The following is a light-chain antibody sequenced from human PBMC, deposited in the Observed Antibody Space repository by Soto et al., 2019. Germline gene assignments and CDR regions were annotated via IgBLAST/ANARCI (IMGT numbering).Light chain of an antibody. CDR1: SSDVGGSDF. CDR2: DVN. Sequence: QSALTQPASVSGSPGQSIAISCTGTSSDVGGSDFVSWYQHHPGKAPKLIIHDVNNRPSGVSARFSGSKSGNTASLTISGLQAEDEADYFCSSYTTGNTPYVFGAGTKVTAL. CDR3: SSYTTGNTPYV. V-gene: IGLV2-14*03. J-gene: IGLJ1*01.